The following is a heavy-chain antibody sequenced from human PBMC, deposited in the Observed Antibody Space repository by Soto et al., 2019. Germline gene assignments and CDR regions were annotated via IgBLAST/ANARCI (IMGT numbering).Heavy chain of an antibody. D-gene: IGHD6-19*01. CDR3: ARMGGGVAVAGRSSYYYGMDV. CDR2: IYHSGST. Sequence: SETLSLTCAVSGGSISSSNWWSWVRQPPGKGLEWIGEIYHSGSTNYNPSLKSRGTISVDKSKNQFSLRLGSVTAADTAVYYCARMGGGVAVAGRSSYYYGMDVWGQGTTVTVSS. V-gene: IGHV4-4*02. CDR1: GGSISSSNW. J-gene: IGHJ6*02.